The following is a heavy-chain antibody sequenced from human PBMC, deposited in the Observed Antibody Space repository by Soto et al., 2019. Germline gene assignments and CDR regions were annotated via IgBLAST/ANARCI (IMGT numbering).Heavy chain of an antibody. D-gene: IGHD3-10*02. Sequence: SETLSLTWAIYNSSLGAFHWTWIRQPPGKGLEWIGELIHGGSTNYNPSLKSRVTFSLDTSKSQFSLHVMSVTAADTAVYYCARSPLSYDYVRQTWREVGDSFDVWGRGTSVTGSS. V-gene: IGHV4-34*12. CDR3: ARSPLSYDYVRQTWREVGDSFDV. CDR2: LIHGGST. J-gene: IGHJ3*01. CDR1: NSSLGAFH.